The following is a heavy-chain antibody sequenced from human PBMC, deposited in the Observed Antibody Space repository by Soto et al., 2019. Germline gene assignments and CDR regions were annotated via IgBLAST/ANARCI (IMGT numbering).Heavy chain of an antibody. V-gene: IGHV1-69*01. D-gene: IGHD6-13*01. Sequence: QVQLVQSGAEVKKPGSSVKVSCKASGGTFSSYAISWVRQAPGQGLEWMGGISPIFGTANYAQKFQGRVTITADESTSTAYMELSSLRSEDTAVYYCARDAPPYSSPTGGFAYWGQGTLVTVSS. CDR2: ISPIFGTA. CDR3: ARDAPPYSSPTGGFAY. CDR1: GGTFSSYA. J-gene: IGHJ4*02.